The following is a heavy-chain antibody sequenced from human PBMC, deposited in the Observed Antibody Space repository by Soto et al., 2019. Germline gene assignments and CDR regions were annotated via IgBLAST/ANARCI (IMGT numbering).Heavy chain of an antibody. Sequence: PSETLSLTCTVSGGSISSSSYYWGWIRQPPGKGLEWIGSIYYSGSTYYNPSLKSRVTISVDTSKNQFSLKLSSVTAADTAVYYCARVDHRGYFSVLTDFWGQGILVTVSS. CDR3: ARVDHRGYFSVLTDF. V-gene: IGHV4-39*07. J-gene: IGHJ4*02. CDR1: GGSISSSSYY. CDR2: IYYSGST. D-gene: IGHD3-10*02.